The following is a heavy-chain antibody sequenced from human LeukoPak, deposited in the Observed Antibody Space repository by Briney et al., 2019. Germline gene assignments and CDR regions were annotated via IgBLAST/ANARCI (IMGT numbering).Heavy chain of an antibody. CDR1: GFTFSSYS. J-gene: IGHJ4*02. CDR2: IISSSSYI. CDR3: ARVPIYGDYAPFDY. V-gene: IGHV3-21*01. Sequence: GGSLRLSCAASGFTFSSYSMNWVRQAPGKGLELVSSIISSSSYIYYADSVKGRFTISRDNAKNSLYLQMNSLRAEDTAVYYCARVPIYGDYAPFDYWGQGTLVTVSS. D-gene: IGHD4-17*01.